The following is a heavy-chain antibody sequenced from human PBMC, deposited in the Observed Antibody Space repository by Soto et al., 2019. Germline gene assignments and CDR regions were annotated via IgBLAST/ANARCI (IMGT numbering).Heavy chain of an antibody. V-gene: IGHV1-24*01. J-gene: IGHJ4*02. CDR1: GYTLTELS. Sequence: ASVKVSCKVSGYTLTELSMHWVRQAPGKGLEWMGGFDPEDGETIYAQKFQGRVTMTEDTSTDTAYMGLSSLRSEDTAVYYCATGKVGYCSSTSCYDFDYWGQGTLVTVSS. CDR3: ATGKVGYCSSTSCYDFDY. CDR2: FDPEDGET. D-gene: IGHD2-2*01.